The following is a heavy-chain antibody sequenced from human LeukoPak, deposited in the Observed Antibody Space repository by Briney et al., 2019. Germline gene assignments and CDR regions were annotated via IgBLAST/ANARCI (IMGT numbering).Heavy chain of an antibody. V-gene: IGHV1-69*04. CDR3: AETDIAAAGTELYYYGMDV. CDR2: IIPILGIA. Sequence: ASVKVSCKASGGTFSSYAISWVRQAPGQGLEWMGRIIPILGIANYAQKFQGRVTITADKSTSTAYMELSSLRSEDTAVYYCAETDIAAAGTELYYYGMDVWGQGTTVTVSS. CDR1: GGTFSSYA. J-gene: IGHJ6*02. D-gene: IGHD6-13*01.